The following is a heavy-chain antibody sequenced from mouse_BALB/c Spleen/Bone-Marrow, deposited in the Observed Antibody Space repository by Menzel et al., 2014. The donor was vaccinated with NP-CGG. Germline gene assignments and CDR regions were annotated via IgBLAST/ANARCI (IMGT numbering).Heavy chain of an antibody. CDR1: GDSITSGY. V-gene: IGHV3-8*02. D-gene: IGHD2-3*01. CDR2: ISYSGST. J-gene: IGHJ2*01. Sequence: VHVKQSGPSLVKPSQPLSLPCSVTGDSITSGYWNWIRKFPGNKLEYMGYISYSGSTYYSPSLKSRISITRGTSKNQYYLQLNSVTTEDTATYYCATYDGYYFDYWGQGTTLTVSS. CDR3: ATYDGYYFDY.